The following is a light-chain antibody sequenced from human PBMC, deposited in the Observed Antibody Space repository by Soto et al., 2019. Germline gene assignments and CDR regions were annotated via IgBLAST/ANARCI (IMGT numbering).Light chain of an antibody. CDR2: EVV. J-gene: IGLJ1*01. V-gene: IGLV2-8*01. CDR3: KSYAGRKTYV. CDR1: KSAIGIYDF. Sequence: QSALTQPPSASGSPGQSVTISCTGSKSAIGIYDFVSWYQHHPGKAPRLIIYEVVQRPSGVPDRFSGSKSGNRVSLTVSGLQAADEADYFCKSYAGRKTYVFGTGTKLTVL.